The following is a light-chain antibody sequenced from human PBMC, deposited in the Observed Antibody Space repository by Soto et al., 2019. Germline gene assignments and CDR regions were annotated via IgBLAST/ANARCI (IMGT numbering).Light chain of an antibody. CDR3: QQYGSSPLLT. V-gene: IGKV3-20*01. CDR1: QSVSTSY. Sequence: EIVLTQSPGTLSLSPGERATLSCRASQSVSTSYLAWYQQKPGQAPWLLLYGASSRATGIPDRFSGSGSGTDFTLTISRLEPEDFAVYYCQQYGSSPLLTFGGGTRVEIK. CDR2: GAS. J-gene: IGKJ4*01.